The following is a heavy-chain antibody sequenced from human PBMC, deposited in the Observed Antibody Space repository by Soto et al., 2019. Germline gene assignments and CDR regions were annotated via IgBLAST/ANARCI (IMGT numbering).Heavy chain of an antibody. D-gene: IGHD3-10*01. CDR2: IWSDGSKE. CDR1: GLPFSASG. V-gene: IGHV3-33*01. Sequence: GGSLRLSCAASGLPFSASGMHWVRQAPGKGLEWVAMIWSDGSKEYYADSVKGRFTITRDTSASTAYMELSSLRSEDTAVYYCARSPTMVRGLIRWFDPWGQGTLVTVSS. J-gene: IGHJ5*02. CDR3: ARSPTMVRGLIRWFDP.